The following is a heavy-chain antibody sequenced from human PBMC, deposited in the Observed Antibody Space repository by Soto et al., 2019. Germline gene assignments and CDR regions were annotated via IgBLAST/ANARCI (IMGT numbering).Heavy chain of an antibody. J-gene: IGHJ3*02. CDR3: AREGVSYGLPGAFDI. D-gene: IGHD5-18*01. CDR2: IWYDGSNK. CDR1: GFTFSSYG. Sequence: PGWSLRLSCAASGFTFSSYGMHWVRQAPGKGLEWVAVIWYDGSNKYYADSVKGRFTISRDNSKNTLYLQMNSLRAEDTAVYYCAREGVSYGLPGAFDIWGQGTMVTVSS. V-gene: IGHV3-33*01.